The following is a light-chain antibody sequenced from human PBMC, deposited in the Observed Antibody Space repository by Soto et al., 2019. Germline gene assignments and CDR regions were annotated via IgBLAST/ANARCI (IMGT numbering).Light chain of an antibody. V-gene: IGKV3-11*01. J-gene: IGKJ1*01. CDR3: QQRSNWPPTWT. CDR1: QSVSPY. CDR2: DAS. Sequence: EIVLTQSPATLSLSPGERATLSCRASQSVSPYLAWYQQKPGQAPRLLIYDASKRATGIPARFSGSGSGTDFTLTITSLEPEDFGVYYCQQRSNWPPTWTVGQGTKVDIK.